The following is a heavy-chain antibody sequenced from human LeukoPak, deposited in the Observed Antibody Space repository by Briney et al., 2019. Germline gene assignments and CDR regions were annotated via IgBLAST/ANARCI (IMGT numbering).Heavy chain of an antibody. CDR1: GGSINSGDYY. CDR3: ARVYGSGSALEY. D-gene: IGHD3-10*01. Sequence: SETLSLTCTVSGGSINSGDYYWNWIRQHPEKGLEWIGYIHSSGNTYYNPPLKSRVTISRDSSKNQFSLKLSSVTAADTAVYYCARVYGSGSALEYWGQGTLVTVSS. CDR2: IHSSGNT. J-gene: IGHJ4*02. V-gene: IGHV4-31*03.